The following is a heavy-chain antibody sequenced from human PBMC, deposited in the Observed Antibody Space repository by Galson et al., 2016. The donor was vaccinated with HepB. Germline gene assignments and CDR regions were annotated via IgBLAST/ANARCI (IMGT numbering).Heavy chain of an antibody. CDR1: GFTFNDYY. Sequence: SLRLSCAASGFTFNDYYMNWIRLVPGKGLEWISYISSYSSNRRYADSVKGRFTISRDNAKNSLYLQMNSLRAEDTGVYYCARELYSRGWPYIYYGVDVWGQGTTVTVSS. V-gene: IGHV3-11*06. CDR2: ISSYSSNR. CDR3: ARELYSRGWPYIYYGVDV. J-gene: IGHJ6*02. D-gene: IGHD3-22*01.